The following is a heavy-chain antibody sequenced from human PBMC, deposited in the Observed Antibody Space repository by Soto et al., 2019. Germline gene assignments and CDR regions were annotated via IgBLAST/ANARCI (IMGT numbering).Heavy chain of an antibody. V-gene: IGHV3-23*01. CDR2: ISGSGGST. CDR1: GFTFSSYA. J-gene: IGHJ4*02. D-gene: IGHD3-22*01. Sequence: PGGSLRLSCAASGFTFSSYAMSWVRQAPGKGLEWVSAISGSGGSTYYADSVKGRFTISRDNSKNTLYLQMNSLRAEDTAVYYCAKSTHSSGHERYFDYWGQGTLVTVSS. CDR3: AKSTHSSGHERYFDY.